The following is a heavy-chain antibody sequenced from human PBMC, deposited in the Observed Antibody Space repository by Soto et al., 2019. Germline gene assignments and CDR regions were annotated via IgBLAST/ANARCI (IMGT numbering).Heavy chain of an antibody. CDR2: IYHSGST. CDR3: AKDQKWDPPHSLDH. Sequence: SETLSLTCAVSGGSISSGGYSWSWIRQPPGKGLEWIGYIYHSGSTYYNPSLKSRVTISVDRSKNQFSLKLSSVTAADTAVYYCAKDQKWDPPHSLDHWGQGTLVTVSS. CDR1: GGSISSGGYS. V-gene: IGHV4-30-2*01. J-gene: IGHJ4*02. D-gene: IGHD1-26*01.